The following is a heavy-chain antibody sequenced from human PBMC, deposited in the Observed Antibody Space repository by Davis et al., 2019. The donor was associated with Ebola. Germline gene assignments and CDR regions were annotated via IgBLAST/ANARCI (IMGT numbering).Heavy chain of an antibody. V-gene: IGHV3-43*02. Sequence: GESLKISCAASGFTFDDYAMHWVRQAPGKGLEWVSLISGDGGSTYYADSVKGRFTISRDNSKNSLYLQMNSLRTEDTALYYCAKAGIAARPLGMDVWGQGTTVTVSS. CDR2: ISGDGGST. CDR1: GFTFDDYA. CDR3: AKAGIAARPLGMDV. D-gene: IGHD6-6*01. J-gene: IGHJ6*02.